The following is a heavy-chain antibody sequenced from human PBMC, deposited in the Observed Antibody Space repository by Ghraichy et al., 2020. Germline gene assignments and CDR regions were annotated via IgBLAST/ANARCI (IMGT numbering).Heavy chain of an antibody. CDR1: GFTFSSYG. CDR3: ARGGGRGRNYYYYYGMDV. D-gene: IGHD3-16*01. Sequence: GGSLRLSCAASGFTFSSYGMHWVRQAPGKGLEWVAVIWYDGSNKYYADSVKGRFTISRDNSKNTLYLQMNSLRAEDTAVYYCARGGGRGRNYYYYYGMDVWGQGTTVTVSS. CDR2: IWYDGSNK. J-gene: IGHJ6*02. V-gene: IGHV3-33*01.